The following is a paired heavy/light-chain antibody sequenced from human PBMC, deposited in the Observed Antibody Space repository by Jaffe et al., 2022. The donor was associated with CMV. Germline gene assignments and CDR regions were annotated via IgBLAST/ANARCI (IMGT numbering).Heavy chain of an antibody. CDR1: GFSFSTYA. J-gene: IGHJ5*02. D-gene: IGHD2-15*01. CDR3: VKGGYCSGGSCYWGASWLDP. Sequence: EVQLLESGGGLVLSGGSLRLSCAASGFSFSTYAMNWVRQAPGKGLEWVASVSGTGVTTYYADSVKGRFTISRDNSKNTLYLQMNSLKTEDTALYYCVKGGYCSGGSCYWGASWLDPWGQGTLVTVSS. CDR2: VSGTGVTT. V-gene: IGHV3-23*01.
Light chain of an antibody. CDR3: GTWDSSLSAWV. CDR2: ENN. V-gene: IGLV1-51*02. J-gene: IGLJ3*02. CDR1: SSNIGNNY. Sequence: QSVLTQPPSVSAAPGQKVTISCSGSSSNIGNNYVSWYQQFPGTAPKVLIYENNKRPSGIPDRFSGSRSGTSATLGITGLQTGDEADYYCGTWDSSLSAWVFGGGTKVTAL.